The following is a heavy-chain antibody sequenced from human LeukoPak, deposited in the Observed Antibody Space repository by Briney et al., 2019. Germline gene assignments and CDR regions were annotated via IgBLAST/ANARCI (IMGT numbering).Heavy chain of an antibody. J-gene: IGHJ4*02. CDR3: AKDLMITFGGVIDLTFDY. V-gene: IGHV3-33*06. CDR1: GFTFSSYG. Sequence: GGSLRLSCAASGFTFSSYGMHWVRQAPGKGLEWVAIIWYDGSNKYYADSVKGRFTISRDNSKNTLSLQMNSLRAEDTAVYYCAKDLMITFGGVIDLTFDYWGQGTLVTVSS. CDR2: IWYDGSNK. D-gene: IGHD3-16*02.